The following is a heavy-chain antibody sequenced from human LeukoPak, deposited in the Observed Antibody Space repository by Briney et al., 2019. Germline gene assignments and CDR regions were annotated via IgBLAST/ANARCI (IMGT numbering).Heavy chain of an antibody. Sequence: SETLSLTCAVYGGSFSGYYWSWIRQPPGKGLEWIGEINHSGSTNYNPSLKSRVTISVDTSKNQFSLKLSSVTAADTAVYYCARGATSGIVVVPAHPEVSYNWFDPWGQGTLVTVSS. CDR1: GGSFSGYY. J-gene: IGHJ5*02. D-gene: IGHD2-2*01. CDR3: ARGATSGIVVVPAHPEVSYNWFDP. V-gene: IGHV4-34*01. CDR2: INHSGST.